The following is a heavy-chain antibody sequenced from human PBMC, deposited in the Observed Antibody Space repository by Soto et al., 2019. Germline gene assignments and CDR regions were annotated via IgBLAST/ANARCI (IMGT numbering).Heavy chain of an antibody. Sequence: ASVKVSCKFSGYTLTELSMHWVRQAPGKGLEWMGGFDPEDGETIYAQKFQGRVTMTEDTSTDTAYMELSSLRSEDTAVYYCATPFQLYGGNSFGAFDIWGQGTMVTVSS. CDR2: FDPEDGET. CDR3: ATPFQLYGGNSFGAFDI. CDR1: GYTLTELS. D-gene: IGHD4-17*01. J-gene: IGHJ3*02. V-gene: IGHV1-24*01.